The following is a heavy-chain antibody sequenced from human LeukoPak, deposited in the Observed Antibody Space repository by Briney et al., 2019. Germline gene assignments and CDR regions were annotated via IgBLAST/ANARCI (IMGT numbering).Heavy chain of an antibody. J-gene: IGHJ3*02. CDR2: IYYSGST. D-gene: IGHD3-3*01. CDR3: ASGGYDFWSGYFPHDAFDI. CDR1: GGSISSSSYY. Sequence: SETLSLTCTVSGGSISSSSYYWGWIRQPPGKGLEWIGSIYYSGSTYYNSSLKSRVTISVDTSKNQFSLKLSSVTAVDTAVYYCASGGYDFWSGYFPHDAFDIWGQGTMVTVSS. V-gene: IGHV4-39*01.